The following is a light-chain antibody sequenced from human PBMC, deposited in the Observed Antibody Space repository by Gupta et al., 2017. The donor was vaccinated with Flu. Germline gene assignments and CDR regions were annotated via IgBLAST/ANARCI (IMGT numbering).Light chain of an antibody. CDR1: QNINKY. CDR2: DAS. J-gene: IGKJ3*01. V-gene: IGKV1-33*01. Sequence: DIQMTQSPTSLSASVGDRVTITCQASQNINKYLNWYQKRPGKAPKLLIYDASNLRAGVPSRFSGTGSGTDFTFTISSLQPEDVATYYCQHYDDLPPRTFTFDPGTKVDIE. CDR3: QHYDDLPPRTFT.